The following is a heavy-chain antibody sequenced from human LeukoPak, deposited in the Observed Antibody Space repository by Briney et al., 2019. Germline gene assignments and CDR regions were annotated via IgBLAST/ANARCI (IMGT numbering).Heavy chain of an antibody. Sequence: PSETLSLTCTVSSLSISSYYWSWVRHPAAKGLEWMGRIYTSGSTNYNPSLKSRVTMSVDTSKNQFSLKLRSVPDEDTAVYYCARDGANIAARPGIAVAGNGAYFDYWGQGALVTVSS. CDR3: ARDGANIAARPGIAVAGNGAYFDY. D-gene: IGHD6-19*01. J-gene: IGHJ4*02. CDR1: SLSISSYY. V-gene: IGHV4-4*07. CDR2: IYTSGST.